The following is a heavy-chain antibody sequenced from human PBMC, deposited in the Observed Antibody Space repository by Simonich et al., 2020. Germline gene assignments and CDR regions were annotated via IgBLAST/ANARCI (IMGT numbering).Heavy chain of an antibody. CDR1: GYSISSGYY. J-gene: IGHJ5*02. CDR3: ARDPGLTGTTSWFDP. V-gene: IGHV4-38-2*02. CDR2: ISHSGST. Sequence: QVQLQESGPGLVKPSETLSLTCAVSGYSISSGYYWGWIRHPPGKGLAWIGSISHSGSTYYNPSLKGRVTISVDTSKNQFSLKLSSVTAADTAVDYCARDPGLTGTTSWFDPWGQGTLVTVSS. D-gene: IGHD1-1*01.